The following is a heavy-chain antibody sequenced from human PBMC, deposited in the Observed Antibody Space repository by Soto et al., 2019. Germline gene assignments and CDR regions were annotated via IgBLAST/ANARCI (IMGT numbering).Heavy chain of an antibody. CDR3: ARGVTMVRGLTLFYFDY. D-gene: IGHD3-10*01. V-gene: IGHV1-18*01. J-gene: IGHJ4*02. Sequence: QVQLVQSGAEVKKPGASVKVSCKASGYTFTSYGISWVRQAPGQGLEWMGWISAYDGNTNYAQKLQGRVTLTTDTSMSTAYMEVRSLRSDDTAVYYCARGVTMVRGLTLFYFDYWGQGTLVTVSS. CDR2: ISAYDGNT. CDR1: GYTFTSYG.